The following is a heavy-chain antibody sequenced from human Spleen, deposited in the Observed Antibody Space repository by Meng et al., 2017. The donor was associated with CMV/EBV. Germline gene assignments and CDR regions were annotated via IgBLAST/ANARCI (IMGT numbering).Heavy chain of an antibody. Sequence: QPLGAAPGPVKPSETLPLTCTASGGSVNRKPYYWSWIRQPPGKGLEWIGYIYYSGSTYSNASLKSRVTISIDRSKNQFSLKLSSVTAADTAVYYCARDRKHYGERGWFDPWGQGTLVTVSS. D-gene: IGHD4-17*01. CDR2: IYYSGST. V-gene: IGHV4-30-4*01. J-gene: IGHJ5*02. CDR1: GGSVNRKPYY. CDR3: ARDRKHYGERGWFDP.